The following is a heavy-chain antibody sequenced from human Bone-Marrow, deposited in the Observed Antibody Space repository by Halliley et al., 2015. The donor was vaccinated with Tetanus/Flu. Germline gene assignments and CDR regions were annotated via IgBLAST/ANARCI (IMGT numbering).Heavy chain of an antibody. V-gene: IGHV3-7*03. D-gene: IGHD3-3*01. CDR3: VRVPRDYDFWSGYFGMDV. Sequence: QDESEKYYGDSVKGRFTISGDNAKNSLYLEMNSLRAEDTAVYYCVRVPRDYDFWSGYFGMDVWGQGTTVTVSS. CDR2: QDESEK. J-gene: IGHJ6*02.